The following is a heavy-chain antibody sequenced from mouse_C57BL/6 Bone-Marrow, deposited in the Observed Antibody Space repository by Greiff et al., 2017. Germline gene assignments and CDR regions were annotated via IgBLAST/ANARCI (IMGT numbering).Heavy chain of an antibody. V-gene: IGHV5-9*01. CDR3: SGQVTTVLATKYFDV. Sequence: EVMLVESGGGLVKPGGSLKLSCAASGFTFSSYTMSWVRQTPEKRLQWVAAISGGGGNTYYPDSVKGRFTISRDNDKNLLYLQMSSLRSEDTALYYCSGQVTTVLATKYFDVWGTGTTVTVSS. D-gene: IGHD1-1*01. CDR2: ISGGGGNT. J-gene: IGHJ1*03. CDR1: GFTFSSYT.